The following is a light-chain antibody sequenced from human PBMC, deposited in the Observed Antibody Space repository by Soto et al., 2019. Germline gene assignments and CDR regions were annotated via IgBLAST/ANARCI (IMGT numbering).Light chain of an antibody. CDR3: QQYGSSWYT. J-gene: IGKJ2*01. Sequence: EIVLTQSPGTLSLSPGERATLSCRASQSVSSSYLAWYQQKPGQAPRLLIYGASSSATGIPDRVSGSGSGIYFTLTSTRLEPEDFAVHYCQQYGSSWYTFGQGTKLEIK. CDR2: GAS. CDR1: QSVSSSY. V-gene: IGKV3-20*01.